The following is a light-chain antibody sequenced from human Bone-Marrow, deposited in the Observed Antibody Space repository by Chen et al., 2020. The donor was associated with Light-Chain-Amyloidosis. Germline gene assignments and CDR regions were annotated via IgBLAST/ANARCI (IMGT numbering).Light chain of an antibody. Sequence: SYVLTHPSSVSVAPGQTATIACGGNNIGSTSVHWYQQTPGQAPLLVVYDESDRPSGIPERLSGSNSGNTATLTISRVEAGDEADYYCQVWDRSSDRPVFGGGTKLTVL. CDR2: DES. CDR1: NIGSTS. V-gene: IGLV3-21*02. J-gene: IGLJ3*02. CDR3: QVWDRSSDRPV.